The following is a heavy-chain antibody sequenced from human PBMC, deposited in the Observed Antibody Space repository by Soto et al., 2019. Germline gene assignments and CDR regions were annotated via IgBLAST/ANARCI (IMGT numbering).Heavy chain of an antibody. V-gene: IGHV4-39*01. D-gene: IGHD3-10*01. J-gene: IGHJ4*02. Sequence: ETLSLTCTVSTDSSSFTNSYWGWIRQPPGKGLQWIGSSSYNGGTFYNPSLKGRVVISFDTSKKQSSLQVTSVTAADTAVYFCARHRIEVVWRGFDFWGQGSPVTVSS. CDR3: ARHRIEVVWRGFDF. CDR1: TDSSSFTNSY. CDR2: SSYNGGT.